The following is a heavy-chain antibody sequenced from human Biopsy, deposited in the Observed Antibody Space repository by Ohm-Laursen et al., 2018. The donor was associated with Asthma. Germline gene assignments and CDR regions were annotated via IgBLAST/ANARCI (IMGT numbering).Heavy chain of an antibody. D-gene: IGHD2-21*01. CDR3: ARIRQCYCGPSSCLNYGVDV. CDR1: GFSLSTSGVG. CDR2: IYWDDDK. J-gene: IGHJ6*02. V-gene: IGHV2-5*02. Sequence: PTQTLTLTRTFSGFSLSTSGVGVGWIRQPPGKALEWLALIYWDDDKRYSPSLKSRLTITKDTSKNLVVLTMTNMDPVDTATYYCARIRQCYCGPSSCLNYGVDVWGQGTTVTVSS.